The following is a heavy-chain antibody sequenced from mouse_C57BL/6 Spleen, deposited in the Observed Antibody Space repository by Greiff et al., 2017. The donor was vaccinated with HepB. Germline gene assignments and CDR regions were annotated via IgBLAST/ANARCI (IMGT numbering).Heavy chain of an antibody. V-gene: IGHV1-26*01. J-gene: IGHJ4*01. CDR3: ARMVTTDYAMDY. CDR2: INPNNGGT. D-gene: IGHD2-2*01. Sequence: EVQLQQSGPELVKPGASVKISCKASGYTFTDYYMNWVKQSHGKSLEWIGDINPNNGGTSYNQKFKGKATLTVDKSSSTAYMELRSLTSEDSAVYYCARMVTTDYAMDYWGQGTSVTVSS. CDR1: GYTFTDYY.